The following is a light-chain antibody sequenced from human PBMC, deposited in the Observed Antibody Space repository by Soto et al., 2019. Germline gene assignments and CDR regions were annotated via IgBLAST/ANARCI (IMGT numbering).Light chain of an antibody. CDR3: QQASAFPRT. V-gene: IGKV1-12*01. Sequence: DIQMTQSPSSLSASVGDRVTITCRASQGIGIWLAWYQHKPGKAPNLLIYAASTLQRGVPSRFSGSGSGTDFSLTISSLQPEDFATYYCQQASAFPRTFGQGTKVDTK. CDR1: QGIGIW. CDR2: AAS. J-gene: IGKJ1*01.